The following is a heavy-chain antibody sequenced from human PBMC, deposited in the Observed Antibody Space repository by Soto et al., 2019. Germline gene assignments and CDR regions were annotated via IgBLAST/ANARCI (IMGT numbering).Heavy chain of an antibody. D-gene: IGHD5-18*01. J-gene: IGHJ5*02. CDR3: VRHISGGDSYGSNWFDP. CDR1: GDSLSSNY. CDR2: IYSSGST. V-gene: IGHV4-59*08. Sequence: QVQLQESGPGLVKPSETLSLTCNVSGDSLSSNYWSWIRQPPGKGLEWIGYIYSSGSTKYNPSLKSRVTISVDTSKNQFSLKLSSVTAADTAVYYRVRHISGGDSYGSNWFDPWGQGALVTVSS.